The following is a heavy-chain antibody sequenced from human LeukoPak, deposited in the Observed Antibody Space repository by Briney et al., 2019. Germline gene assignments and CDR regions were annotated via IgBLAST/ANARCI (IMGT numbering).Heavy chain of an antibody. CDR1: GGTFSSYA. Sequence: ASVKVSCKASGGTFSSYAISWVRQAPGQGLEWMGGIIPIFGTANYAQKFQGRVTMTRDTSISTAYMELSRLRSDDTALYYCASDVRAMDVWGQGTTVTVSS. CDR3: ASDVRAMDV. J-gene: IGHJ6*02. CDR2: IIPIFGTA. V-gene: IGHV1-69*05.